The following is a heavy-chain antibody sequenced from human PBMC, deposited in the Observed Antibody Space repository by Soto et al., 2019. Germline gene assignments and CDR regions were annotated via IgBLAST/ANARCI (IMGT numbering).Heavy chain of an antibody. D-gene: IGHD6-19*01. CDR2: VFYSGNT. J-gene: IGHJ4*02. V-gene: IGHV4-39*01. CDR1: DDSIDRSNCF. CDR3: ARHLYSGDSSGLFGY. Sequence: HLQLQDSGLGLVKPAEILSLTCTVSDDSIDRSNCFWGWIRQPPGKGLEWIGNVFYSGNTHYSPSLKSRVTISLDTSNHHFSLRVSSVTAADTAVYYCARHLYSGDSSGLFGYWGPGALVIVSS.